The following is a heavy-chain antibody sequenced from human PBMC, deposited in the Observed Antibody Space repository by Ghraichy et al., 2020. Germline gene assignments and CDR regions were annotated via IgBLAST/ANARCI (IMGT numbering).Heavy chain of an antibody. J-gene: IGHJ4*02. CDR2: INHSGSS. CDR3: AGGIRSGKSDGNF. Sequence: SETLSLTCAVYGGSFSGSYWSWIRQSPGKGLEWIGEINHSGSSNYNPSLKSRVTMSVDTSKSQFSLKLSSVTAADTAVYYCAGGIRSGKSDGNFWGQGTLVTVSS. V-gene: IGHV4-34*01. D-gene: IGHD1-1*01. CDR1: GGSFSGSY.